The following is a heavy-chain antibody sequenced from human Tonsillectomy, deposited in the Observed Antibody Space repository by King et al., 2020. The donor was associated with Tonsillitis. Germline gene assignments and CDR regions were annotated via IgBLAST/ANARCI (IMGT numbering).Heavy chain of an antibody. CDR1: GFSLSTSGVC. Sequence: ITLKESGPTLVNPTQTLTLTCTFSGFSLSTSGVCVGSIRQPPGKALALLALSDSNNVKRYSPSLKSRLTITKDTSKNQVVLTMTNMDPVDTATNYCARRPRLSYYYDSSGYYYGMDVWGQGTTVTVSS. J-gene: IGHJ6*02. D-gene: IGHD3-22*01. V-gene: IGHV2-5*01. CDR2: SDSNNVK. CDR3: ARRPRLSYYYDSSGYYYGMDV.